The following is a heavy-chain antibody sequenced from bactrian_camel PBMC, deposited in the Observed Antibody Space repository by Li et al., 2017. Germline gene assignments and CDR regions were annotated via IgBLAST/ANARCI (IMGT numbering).Heavy chain of an antibody. Sequence: HVQLVESGGGSVQAGGSLRLSCVASLYVTDNYCMGWFRQAPGREREGVAALATNTSTNYAASVKGRFTISQGNTRDTIHLQMNSLKPDDTAMYYCAARTGWYRGLLSEAYNYWGQGTQVTVS. CDR2: LATNTST. CDR1: LYVTDNYC. CDR3: AARTGWYRGLLSEAYNY. D-gene: IGHD6*01. J-gene: IGHJ4*01. V-gene: IGHV3S53*01.